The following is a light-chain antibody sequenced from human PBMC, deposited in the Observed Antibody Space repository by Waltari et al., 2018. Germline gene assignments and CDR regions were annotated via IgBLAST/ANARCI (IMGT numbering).Light chain of an antibody. CDR3: QQYDNWPLT. J-gene: IGKJ5*01. V-gene: IGKV3-20*01. CDR1: QSIANKY. Sequence: EIVLTQSPGTLSLSPGDRATLSCRASQSIANKYVTWYRQRPGQPPSLLIFGASTRASGVPDRFNGSGFGTEFTLTISRLEPEDFAVYYCQQYDNWPLTFGQGTRLDIK. CDR2: GAS.